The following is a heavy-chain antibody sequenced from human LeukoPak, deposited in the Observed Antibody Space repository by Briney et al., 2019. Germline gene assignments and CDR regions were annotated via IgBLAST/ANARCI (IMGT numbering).Heavy chain of an antibody. CDR3: ARGEPSSGWYFPYNWFDP. D-gene: IGHD6-19*01. V-gene: IGHV4-34*01. Sequence: PSETLSLTCAVYGGSFSGYYWSWIRQPPGKGLEWIGEINHSGSTKYNPALKSRVTISVDTSKNQFSLKLSSVTAADTAVYYCARGEPSSGWYFPYNWFDPWGQGTLVTVSS. CDR1: GGSFSGYY. J-gene: IGHJ5*02. CDR2: INHSGST.